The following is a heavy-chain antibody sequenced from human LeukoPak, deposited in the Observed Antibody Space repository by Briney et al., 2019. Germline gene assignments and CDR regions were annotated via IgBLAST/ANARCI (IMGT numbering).Heavy chain of an antibody. J-gene: IGHJ4*02. V-gene: IGHV1-2*02. Sequence: GASVKVSCKASGYTFTGYYMHWVRQAPGQGLEWMGWINPNSDGTDHAKKCQGRVNMTRDTSISTAYMELSRLRCDDTAVYYCAGGPGVYCSGGSCWVYWGQGTLVTVSS. CDR3: AGGPGVYCSGGSCWVY. CDR1: GYTFTGYY. CDR2: INPNSDGT. D-gene: IGHD2-15*01.